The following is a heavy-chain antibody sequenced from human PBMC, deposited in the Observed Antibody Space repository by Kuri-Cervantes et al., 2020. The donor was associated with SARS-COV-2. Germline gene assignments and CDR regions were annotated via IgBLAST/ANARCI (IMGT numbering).Heavy chain of an antibody. Sequence: SCTVSGASISSGGYYWSWLRQLPGKGLEWIGYIYHTGSTYYSPSLKSRFSMSVDTSKNQFSLKLSSVTAADAALYYCARGASSPDFWGQGTLVTVSS. V-gene: IGHV4-31*02. J-gene: IGHJ4*02. CDR1: GASISSGGYY. CDR2: IYHTGST. CDR3: ARGASSPDF. D-gene: IGHD1-26*01.